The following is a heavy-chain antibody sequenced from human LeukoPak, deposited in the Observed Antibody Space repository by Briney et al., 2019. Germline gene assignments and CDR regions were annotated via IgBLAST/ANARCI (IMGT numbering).Heavy chain of an antibody. CDR1: GGSISSSNYY. J-gene: IGHJ4*02. CDR3: AGGRTYSSSSDY. CDR2: IYYSGST. D-gene: IGHD6-6*01. Sequence: SETLSLTCTVSGGSISSSNYYWGWIRQPPGKGLEWIGSIYYSGSTYYNPSLKSRVTISVDTSKNQFSLKLSSVTAADTAVYYCAGGRTYSSSSDYWGQGTLVTVSS. V-gene: IGHV4-39*07.